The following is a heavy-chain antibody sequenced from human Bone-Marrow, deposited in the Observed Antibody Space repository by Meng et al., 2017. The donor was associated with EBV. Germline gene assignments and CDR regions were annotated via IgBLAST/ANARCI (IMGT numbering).Heavy chain of an antibody. CDR1: GGSISSNHW. CDR3: ARDRWELQKAFEY. D-gene: IGHD1-26*01. V-gene: IGHV4-4*02. CDR2: IYHSGST. J-gene: IGHJ4*02. Sequence: QVQRQESGPGLVKPSGTLSLTCAVSGGSISSNHWWSWVRQPPGKGLEWIGEIYHSGSTNFNPSLKSRVTLSLDNSKNQFSLKLSSVTAADTAVYYCARDRWELQKAFEYWGQGTLVTVSS.